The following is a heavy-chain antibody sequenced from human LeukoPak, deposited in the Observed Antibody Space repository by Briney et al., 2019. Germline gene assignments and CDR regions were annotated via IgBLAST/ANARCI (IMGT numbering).Heavy chain of an antibody. CDR2: INPSGGST. J-gene: IGHJ4*02. CDR3: ARDPPSRDDSSGYYPSYYFDY. V-gene: IGHV1-46*01. CDR1: GYSFTSYY. Sequence: GASVKVSCTTSGYSFTSYYTHWVRQDPGQGLEWMGIINPSGGSTSYAQKFQGRVTMTRDTSTSTVYMELSSLRSEDTAVYYCARDPPSRDDSSGYYPSYYFDYWGQGTLVTVSS. D-gene: IGHD3-22*01.